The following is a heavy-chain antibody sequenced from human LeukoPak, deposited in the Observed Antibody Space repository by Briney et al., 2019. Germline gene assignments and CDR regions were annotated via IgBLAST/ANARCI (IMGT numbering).Heavy chain of an antibody. CDR2: INHSGST. CDR1: GGSFSGYY. Sequence: SETLSLTCAVYGGSFSGYYWSWIRQPPGKGLEWIGEINHSGSTNYNPSLKSRVTISVDTSKNQFSLKLSSVTAADTAVYYCARGRTRYFDWLLYPYYYYGMDVWGQGTTVTVSS. CDR3: ARGRTRYFDWLLYPYYYYGMDV. V-gene: IGHV4-34*01. D-gene: IGHD3-9*01. J-gene: IGHJ6*02.